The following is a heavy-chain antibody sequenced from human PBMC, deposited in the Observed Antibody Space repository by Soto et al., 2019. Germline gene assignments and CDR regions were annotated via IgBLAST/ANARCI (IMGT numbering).Heavy chain of an antibody. Sequence: SGGSLRLSCAASGFTLNSYAMNWVRQAPGKGLEWVSGISARGEKTYYADSVKGRFTISRDNSKNTVYLQMNSLRAKDTAVFYCAKALPMYYYDSSGYSDYYYDMDVWGQGTTVTVSS. CDR1: GFTLNSYA. CDR2: ISARGEKT. V-gene: IGHV3-23*01. J-gene: IGHJ6*02. CDR3: AKALPMYYYDSSGYSDYYYDMDV. D-gene: IGHD3-22*01.